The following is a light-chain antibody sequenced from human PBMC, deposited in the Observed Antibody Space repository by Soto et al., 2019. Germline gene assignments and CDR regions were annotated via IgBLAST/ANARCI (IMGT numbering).Light chain of an antibody. CDR1: QGIGKD. J-gene: IGKJ1*01. V-gene: IGKV1-17*01. CDR2: SAS. CDR3: LQYNIYQWT. Sequence: DIQMTQSPSSLSASVGDRVTITCRAGQGIGKDLGWYQQKPGKAPRRLIYSASSLQSGVPSRVSGSGSGTEFTLTISSLQPEDFGTYYCLQYNIYQWTFGQGTKVDIX.